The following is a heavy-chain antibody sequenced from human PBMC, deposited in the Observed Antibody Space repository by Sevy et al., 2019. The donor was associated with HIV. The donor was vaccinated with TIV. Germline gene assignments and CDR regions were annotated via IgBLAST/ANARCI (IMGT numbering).Heavy chain of an antibody. J-gene: IGHJ4*02. CDR1: GFTFEDYA. Sequence: GGSLRLSCAGSGFTFEDYALHWVRQAPGQGLEWVAGINWNSGSLDYAGSVKVRFTISRDDAKNSLYLQMDTLRTEDTALYYCAKTPMTEAAPYFDFWGQGTLVTVSS. D-gene: IGHD6-19*01. V-gene: IGHV3-9*01. CDR3: AKTPMTEAAPYFDF. CDR2: INWNSGSL.